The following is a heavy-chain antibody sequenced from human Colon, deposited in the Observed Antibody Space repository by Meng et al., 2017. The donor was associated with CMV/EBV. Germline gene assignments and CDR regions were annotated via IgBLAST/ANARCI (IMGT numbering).Heavy chain of an antibody. CDR1: GGTFSSYA. CDR3: ARSRPGYSSSQLDYYYGMDV. V-gene: IGHV1-69*05. Sequence: SVKVSCKASGGTFSSYAISWVRQAPGQGLEWMGGIIPIFGTANYAQKLQGRVTITTDESTSTAYMELSSLRSEDTAVYYCARSRPGYSSSQLDYYYGMDVWGQGTTVTVSS. J-gene: IGHJ6*02. D-gene: IGHD6-13*01. CDR2: IIPIFGTA.